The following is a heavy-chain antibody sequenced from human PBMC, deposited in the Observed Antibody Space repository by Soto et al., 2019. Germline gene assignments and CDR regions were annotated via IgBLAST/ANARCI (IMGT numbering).Heavy chain of an antibody. V-gene: IGHV3-21*01. D-gene: IGHD6-13*01. CDR1: GFTFSSYS. Sequence: PGGSLRLSCAASGFTFSSYSMNWVRQAPGKGLEWVSSISRSSSYIYYADSVKGRFTISRDNAKNSLYLQMNSLRAEDTAVYYCARTPQLVPDYWGQGTLVTVSS. CDR2: ISRSSSYI. CDR3: ARTPQLVPDY. J-gene: IGHJ4*02.